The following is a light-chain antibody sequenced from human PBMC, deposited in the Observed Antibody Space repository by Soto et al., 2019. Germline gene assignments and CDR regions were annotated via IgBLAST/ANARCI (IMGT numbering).Light chain of an antibody. CDR2: WAS. CDR3: QQYDDTPRT. V-gene: IGKV4-1*01. Sequence: DVVMTQSPDSLAVSLGERATINCKSGQSVLNSSNNKNYLAWYQQKPGQPPKLLIYWASTRESGVPERFSGSGSGTDFTLTISSLQAEDVAVYYCQQYDDTPRTFGQGTKVEIK. CDR1: QSVLNSSNNKNY. J-gene: IGKJ1*01.